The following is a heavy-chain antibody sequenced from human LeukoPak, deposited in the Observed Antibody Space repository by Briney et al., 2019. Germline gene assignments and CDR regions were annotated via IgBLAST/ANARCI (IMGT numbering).Heavy chain of an antibody. Sequence: ASVKVSCKASGYTFTSYDINWVRQATGQGLEWMGWMNPNSGNTGYAQKFQGRVTMTRNTSISTAYMELSSLRSEDTAVYYCARGLDIVLMVYLYMDVWGKGTTVTVSS. D-gene: IGHD2-8*01. CDR3: ARGLDIVLMVYLYMDV. CDR1: GYTFTSYD. CDR2: MNPNSGNT. V-gene: IGHV1-8*01. J-gene: IGHJ6*03.